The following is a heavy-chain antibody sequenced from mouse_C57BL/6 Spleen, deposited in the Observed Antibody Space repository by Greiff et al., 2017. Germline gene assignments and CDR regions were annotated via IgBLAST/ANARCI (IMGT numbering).Heavy chain of an antibody. Sequence: QVQLKESGPGLVAPSQSLSITCTVSGFSLTSYAISWVRQPPGKGLEWLGVIWTGGGTNYNSALKSRLSISTDNSKSQVFLKMNSLRTDDAARYDCARNKSDGSSCWYFDVWGTGTTVTVAS. CDR3: ARNKSDGSSCWYFDV. V-gene: IGHV2-9-1*01. CDR2: IWTGGGT. J-gene: IGHJ1*03. CDR1: GFSLTSYA. D-gene: IGHD1-1*01.